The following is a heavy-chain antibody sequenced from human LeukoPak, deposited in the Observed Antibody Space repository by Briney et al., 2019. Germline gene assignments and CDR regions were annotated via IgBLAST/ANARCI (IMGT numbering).Heavy chain of an antibody. V-gene: IGHV3-23*05. CDR3: AKGSRGGRPYYFDS. CDR1: GFTFSGYA. J-gene: IGHJ4*02. D-gene: IGHD3-10*01. CDR2: IDNSGAHT. Sequence: PGGSLRLSCAASGFTFSGYAMSWVRQAPGEGLDWFSAIDNSGAHTWYADSVKGRLTISRDNSRSTLYLQMNSLRAEDTAMYYCAKGSRGGRPYYFDSWGRGTLVTVSS.